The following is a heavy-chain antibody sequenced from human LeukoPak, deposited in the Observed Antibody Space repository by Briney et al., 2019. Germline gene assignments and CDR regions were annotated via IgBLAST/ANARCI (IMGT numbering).Heavy chain of an antibody. CDR2: ISSSGSTI. J-gene: IGHJ4*02. V-gene: IGHV3-48*03. CDR3: ARVSGPIVGAASEGY. Sequence: GGSLRLSCAASGFTFSSYEMNWVRQAPGKGLEWVSYISSSGSTIYYADSVKGRFTISRDNAKNSLYLQMNSLRAEDTAVYYCARVSGPIVGAASEGYWGQGTLVTVSS. D-gene: IGHD1-26*01. CDR1: GFTFSSYE.